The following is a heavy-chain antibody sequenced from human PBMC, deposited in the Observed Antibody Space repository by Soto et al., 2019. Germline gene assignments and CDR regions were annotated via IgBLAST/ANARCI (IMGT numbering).Heavy chain of an antibody. D-gene: IGHD3-22*01. J-gene: IGHJ4*02. CDR2: MSGSGDST. CDR1: GFTFSSYF. V-gene: IGHV3-23*01. Sequence: PGGSLSLSCAASGFTFSSYFMSWVRQAPGKGLEWVSDMSGSGDSTYYADSVEGRFTISRDNFKNTLYLQMNSLRAEDTALYYCVKKRYSDKSDYWGNYFDYWGPGTLVTVSS. CDR3: VKKRYSDKSDYWGNYFDY.